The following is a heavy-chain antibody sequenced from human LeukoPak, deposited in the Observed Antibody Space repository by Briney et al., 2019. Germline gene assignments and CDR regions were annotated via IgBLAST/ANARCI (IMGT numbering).Heavy chain of an antibody. D-gene: IGHD3-10*01. CDR2: ISTSGRTI. CDR1: GITFTDHY. CDR3: ARTKSEPTYGQHHGLDN. J-gene: IGHJ4*02. V-gene: IGHV3-11*01. Sequence: GGPLRLSCAASGITFTDHYMNWIRQAPGKGLEWLSYISTSGRTIAYADSVKGRFTISRDNAKNSLYLQMNSLRADDTAVYYCARTKSEPTYGQHHGLDNWGQGTLATVSS.